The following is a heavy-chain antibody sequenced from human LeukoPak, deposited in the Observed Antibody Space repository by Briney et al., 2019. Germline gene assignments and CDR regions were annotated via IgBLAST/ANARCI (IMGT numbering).Heavy chain of an antibody. CDR3: ARHRRRITMIVVVRIFDY. D-gene: IGHD3-22*01. CDR1: GGSISSSSYY. CDR2: IYYSGST. Sequence: SETLSLTCTVSGGSISSSSYYWDWIRQPPGKGLEWIGSIYYSGSTNYNPSLKSRVTISVDTSKNQFSLKLSSVTAADTAVYYCARHRRRITMIVVVRIFDYWGQGTLVTVSS. V-gene: IGHV4-39*01. J-gene: IGHJ4*02.